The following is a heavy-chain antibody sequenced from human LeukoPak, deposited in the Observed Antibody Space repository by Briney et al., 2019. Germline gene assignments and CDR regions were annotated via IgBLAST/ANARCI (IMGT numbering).Heavy chain of an antibody. CDR2: VSGSGSHT. D-gene: IGHD1-1*01. CDR1: GFTFSNYA. Sequence: PGGSLRLSCAASGFTFSNYAMSWVRQAPGKGLEWVSSVSGSGSHTYYADSVKGRFTISRDNSKNTLYLQMDSLRAEDAAVYYCAKFRYKPGAFDIWGQGTMVTVSS. V-gene: IGHV3-23*01. J-gene: IGHJ3*02. CDR3: AKFRYKPGAFDI.